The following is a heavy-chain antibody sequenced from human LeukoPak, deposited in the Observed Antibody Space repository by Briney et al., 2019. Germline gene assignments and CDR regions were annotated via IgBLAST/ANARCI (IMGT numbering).Heavy chain of an antibody. D-gene: IGHD4-23*01. V-gene: IGHV1-46*01. J-gene: IGHJ4*02. CDR3: AREVGVRWTNPGHFDY. CDR1: GYTFTSYY. Sequence: VASVKVSCKASGYTFTSYYMHWVRQAPGQGLERMGIINPSGGSTSYAQKFQGRVTMTRDTSTSTVYMELSSLRSEDTAVYYCAREVGVRWTNPGHFDYWGQGTLVTVSS. CDR2: INPSGGST.